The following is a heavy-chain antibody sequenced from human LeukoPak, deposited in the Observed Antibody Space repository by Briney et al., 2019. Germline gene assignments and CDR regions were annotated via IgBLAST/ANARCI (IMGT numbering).Heavy chain of an antibody. J-gene: IGHJ5*02. CDR1: GGTFSTFA. CDR2: IIPIFGTA. Sequence: SVKVSCKASGGTFSTFAISWVRQAPGQGLEWMGGIIPIFGTANYAQKFQGRVTMTEDTSTDTAYMELSSLRSEDTAVYYCATEGLRVTIFGVVNYNWFDPWGQGTLVTVSS. CDR3: ATEGLRVTIFGVVNYNWFDP. D-gene: IGHD3-3*01. V-gene: IGHV1-69*06.